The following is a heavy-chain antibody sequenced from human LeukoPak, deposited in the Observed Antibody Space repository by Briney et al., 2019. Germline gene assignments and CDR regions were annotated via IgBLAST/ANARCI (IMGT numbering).Heavy chain of an antibody. CDR2: IYYSGNT. J-gene: IGHJ4*02. D-gene: IGHD1-1*01. V-gene: IGHV4-39*01. CDR3: ARHENRNDGFDY. Sequence: SETLSLTCIVSGGSISRSSYYWGWIRQPPGKWLEWIGSIYYSGNTYYNPSLKSRVTISVDRSKNQFSLKLSSVTAADTAVYYCARHENRNDGFDYWGQGTLVTVSS. CDR1: GGSISRSSYY.